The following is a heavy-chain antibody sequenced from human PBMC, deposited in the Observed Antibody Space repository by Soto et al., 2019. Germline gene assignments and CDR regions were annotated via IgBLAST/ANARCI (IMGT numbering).Heavy chain of an antibody. CDR3: ARDLRYSGYYWVYYYYGMDV. CDR1: GFTFSPFW. V-gene: IGHV3-74*01. Sequence: GGSLRLSCAASGFTFSPFWMHWVRQVPGKGPVWVSRINSDGNSTYYADSVKGRFTISRDNSKNTLYLQMNSLRAEDTAVYYCARDLRYSGYYWVYYYYGMDVWGQGTTVTVSS. J-gene: IGHJ6*02. D-gene: IGHD5-12*01. CDR2: INSDGNST.